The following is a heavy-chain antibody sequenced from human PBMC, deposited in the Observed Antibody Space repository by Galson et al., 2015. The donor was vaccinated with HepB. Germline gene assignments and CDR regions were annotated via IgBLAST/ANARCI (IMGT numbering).Heavy chain of an antibody. CDR1: GFTFNSDV. J-gene: IGHJ6*02. V-gene: IGHV3-23*01. D-gene: IGHD3-9*01. CDR2: ISGGSGNT. Sequence: SLRLSCAASGFTFNSDVMSWVRQAPGKGLEWVSLISGGSGNTYYADSVKGRFAISRDNSKNTLYLQMNSLTAEDTAIYYCAKGRGSWFLLRSQPYYYFYGMDVWGQGTTVTVSS. CDR3: AKGRGSWFLLRSQPYYYFYGMDV.